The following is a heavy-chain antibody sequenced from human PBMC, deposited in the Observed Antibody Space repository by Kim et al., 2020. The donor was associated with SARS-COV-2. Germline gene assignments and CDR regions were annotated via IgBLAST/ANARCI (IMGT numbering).Heavy chain of an antibody. J-gene: IGHJ6*02. CDR3: AREYYDFWSQKVNLYYYYYGMDV. CDR2: IIPIFGTA. D-gene: IGHD3-3*01. CDR1: GGTFSSYA. V-gene: IGHV1-69*13. Sequence: SVKVSCKASGGTFSSYAISWVRQAPGQGLEWMGGIIPIFGTANYAQKFQGRVTITADESTSTAYMELSSLRSEDTAVYYCAREYYDFWSQKVNLYYYYYGMDVWGQGTTVTVSS.